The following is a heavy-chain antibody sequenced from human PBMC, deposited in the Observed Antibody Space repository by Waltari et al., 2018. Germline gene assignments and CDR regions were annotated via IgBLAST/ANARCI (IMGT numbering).Heavy chain of an antibody. CDR1: GGSISSSSYY. D-gene: IGHD3-10*01. Sequence: QLQLQESGPGLVKPSETLSLTCTVSGGSISSSSYYWGWIRQPPGTGLEWIGSIYYRWSTYYNPSLKSRVTISVDTSKNQFSLRLSSVTAADTAVYYCARLYGSGSYYHFDYWGQGTLVTVSS. V-gene: IGHV4-39*01. CDR2: IYYRWST. CDR3: ARLYGSGSYYHFDY. J-gene: IGHJ4*02.